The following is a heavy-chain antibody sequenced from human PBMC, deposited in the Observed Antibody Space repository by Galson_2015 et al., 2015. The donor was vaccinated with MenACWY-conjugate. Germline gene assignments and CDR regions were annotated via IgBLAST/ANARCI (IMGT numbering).Heavy chain of an antibody. Sequence: LRLSCAASGFTFSSYAMHWVRQAPGKGLEYVSAISRNGNSTYYAESVKGRFTISRDNSKNTLYLQMSSLRAEDTAVYYCVKSHPWELGAIDYWGQGILVTVSS. CDR2: ISRNGNST. V-gene: IGHV3-64D*09. D-gene: IGHD1-26*01. CDR3: VKSHPWELGAIDY. CDR1: GFTFSSYA. J-gene: IGHJ4*02.